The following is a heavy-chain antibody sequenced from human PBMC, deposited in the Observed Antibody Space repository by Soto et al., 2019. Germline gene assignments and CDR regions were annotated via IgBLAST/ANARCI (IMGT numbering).Heavy chain of an antibody. CDR1: GFTFSDYN. CDR2: ISSTSSTK. CDR3: ARDVRFLEWFPDY. J-gene: IGHJ4*02. Sequence: GGSLRLSCATSGFTFSDYNMNWVRQAPGKGLEWISYISSTSSTKYYAESVKGRFTISRDNGKKSLYLQMNSLRDDDTAVYYCARDVRFLEWFPDYLGRGTLVTVAS. D-gene: IGHD3-3*01. V-gene: IGHV3-48*02.